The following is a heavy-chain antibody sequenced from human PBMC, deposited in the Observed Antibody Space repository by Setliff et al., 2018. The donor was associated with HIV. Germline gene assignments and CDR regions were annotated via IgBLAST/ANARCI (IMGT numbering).Heavy chain of an antibody. CDR3: ARVPTRATADYYYYMDV. CDR2: VYYSGST. CDR1: GGSIEFSSYY. J-gene: IGHJ6*03. D-gene: IGHD6-13*01. Sequence: SETLSLTCSVSGGSIEFSSYYWGWIRQPPGKGLGWIGSVYYSGSTNYNPSLKSRVTISIDTSKNQFSLKLSSVTAADTAVYYCARVPTRATADYYYYMDVWGKGTTVTVSS. V-gene: IGHV4-39*07.